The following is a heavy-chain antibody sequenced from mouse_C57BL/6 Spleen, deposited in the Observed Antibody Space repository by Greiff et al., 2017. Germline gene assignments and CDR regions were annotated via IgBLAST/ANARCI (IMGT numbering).Heavy chain of an antibody. CDR1: GYTFTDYE. D-gene: IGHD1-1*01. V-gene: IGHV1-15*01. J-gene: IGHJ1*03. CDR3: TGNGSNYGRDYEG. CDR2: IDPETGGT. Sequence: VQLQQSGAELVRPGASVKMSCKASGYTFTDYEMHWVKQRPVHGLEWIGAIDPETGGTAYNQKFKGKAILTADKSSSTAYMELSSLTSEDSAVYYGTGNGSNYGRDYEGWGTGTTVTVAS.